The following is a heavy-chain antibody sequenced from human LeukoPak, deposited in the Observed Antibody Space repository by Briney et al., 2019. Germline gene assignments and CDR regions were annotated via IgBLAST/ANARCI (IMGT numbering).Heavy chain of an antibody. CDR3: AGGHSSSSTFDL. D-gene: IGHD6-6*01. CDR1: GFTFSDYG. Sequence: PGGSLRLSCAASGFTFSDYGIHWVRQAPGQGLEWVALIWYDGSKKYYADSVKGRFTISRDNTKNTLYLQLNSLRADDTAVCYCAGGHSSSSTFDLWGQGTLVTVSS. J-gene: IGHJ4*02. CDR2: IWYDGSKK. V-gene: IGHV3-33*01.